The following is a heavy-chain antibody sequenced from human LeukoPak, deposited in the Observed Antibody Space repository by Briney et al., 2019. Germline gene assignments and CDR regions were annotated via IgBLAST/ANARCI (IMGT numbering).Heavy chain of an antibody. CDR2: IYHSGTT. CDR3: ARDSYTSSWRFDN. D-gene: IGHD6-13*01. V-gene: IGHV4-38-2*02. CDR1: GYSISSGYY. Sequence: SETLSLTCTVSGYSISSGYYWGWIRQPPGKGLEWIGSIYHSGTTYYNPSLKSRVAISVDTSKNQFSLKLSSVTAADTAVYYCARDSYTSSWRFDNWGQGTLVTVSS. J-gene: IGHJ4*02.